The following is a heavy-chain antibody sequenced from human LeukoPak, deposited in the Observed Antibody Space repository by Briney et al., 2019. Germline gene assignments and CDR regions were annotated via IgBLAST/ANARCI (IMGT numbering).Heavy chain of an antibody. J-gene: IGHJ4*02. V-gene: IGHV4-59*12. CDR3: ARLNYDILTGYYFDY. D-gene: IGHD3-9*01. Sequence: SETLSLTCTVSGGSISSYYWSWIRQPPGKGLEWIGYIYYSGSTNYKPSLKSRVTISVDTSKNQFSLKLSSVTAADTAVYYCARLNYDILTGYYFDYWGQGTLVTVSS. CDR1: GGSISSYY. CDR2: IYYSGST.